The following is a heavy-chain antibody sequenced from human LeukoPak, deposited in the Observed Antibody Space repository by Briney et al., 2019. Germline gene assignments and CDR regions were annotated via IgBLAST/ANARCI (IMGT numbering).Heavy chain of an antibody. D-gene: IGHD6-13*01. CDR1: GFTFSSYS. CDR3: ARDSAAGWETDAFDI. Sequence: GGSLRLSCAASGFTFSSYSMNWVRQAPGKGLEWVSSISSSSSYIYYADSVKGRFTISRDNAKNSLYLQMNSLRAEDTAVYYCARDSAAGWETDAFDIWGQGTMVTVSS. J-gene: IGHJ3*02. CDR2: ISSSSSYI. V-gene: IGHV3-21*01.